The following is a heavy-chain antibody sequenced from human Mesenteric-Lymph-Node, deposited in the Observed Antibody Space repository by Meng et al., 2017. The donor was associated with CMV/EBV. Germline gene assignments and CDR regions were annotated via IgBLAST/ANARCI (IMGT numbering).Heavy chain of an antibody. CDR3: AKDRYGGHSKVFDS. J-gene: IGHJ4*02. D-gene: IGHD2-21*02. V-gene: IGHV3-48*03. Sequence: GGSLRLSCAASGFTFSSYEMNWVRQAPGKGLEWVSYISSSGSTIYYADSVKGRFTISRDNAKNSLYLQMNSLRAEDTAVYYCAKDRYGGHSKVFDSWGQGALVTVS. CDR1: GFTFSSYE. CDR2: ISSSGSTI.